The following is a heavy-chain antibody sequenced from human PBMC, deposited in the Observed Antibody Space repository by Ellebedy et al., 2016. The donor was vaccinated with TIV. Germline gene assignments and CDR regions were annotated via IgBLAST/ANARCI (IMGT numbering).Heavy chain of an antibody. CDR3: ATDGSYGDYRSPAHAFVF. Sequence: GGSLRLSCAASRFSFNSYWMSWVRQFPGKGLEWVANINQDGSDKYYVDSVKGRFTISRDNAKNSLYLQMNSLRDEDTSVYYCATDGSYGDYRSPAHAFVFWGQGTMVTVSS. V-gene: IGHV3-7*01. J-gene: IGHJ3*01. D-gene: IGHD4-17*01. CDR2: INQDGSDK. CDR1: RFSFNSYW.